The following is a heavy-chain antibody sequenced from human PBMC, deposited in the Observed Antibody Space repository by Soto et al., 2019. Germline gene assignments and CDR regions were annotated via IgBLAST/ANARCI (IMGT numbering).Heavy chain of an antibody. CDR2: IYKSATT. CDR1: GDSISNLDYF. CDR3: ARGRYCLTGRCFPNWFDS. V-gene: IGHV4-30-4*01. D-gene: IGHD7-27*01. J-gene: IGHJ5*01. Sequence: SETLSPTCPVSGDSISNLDYFWAWIRQPPGQALEYIGYIYKSATTYYNPSFESRVAISVDTSKSQFSLNVTSVTAADTAVYFCARGRYCLTGRCFPNWFDSWGQGALVTVSS.